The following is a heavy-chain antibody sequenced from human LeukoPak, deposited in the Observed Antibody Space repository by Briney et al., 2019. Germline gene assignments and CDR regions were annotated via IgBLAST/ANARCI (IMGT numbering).Heavy chain of an antibody. J-gene: IGHJ4*02. CDR2: IYYSGST. D-gene: IGHD6-13*01. V-gene: IGHV4-59*12. CDR1: GGSISSYY. CDR3: ASYSSTWRTFDY. Sequence: SETLSLTCTVSGGSISSYYWSWIRQPPGKGLEWIGYIYYSGSTNYNPSLKSRVTMSVDTSKNQFSLQLNSVTPEDTAVYYCASYSSTWRTFDYWGQGTLVTVSS.